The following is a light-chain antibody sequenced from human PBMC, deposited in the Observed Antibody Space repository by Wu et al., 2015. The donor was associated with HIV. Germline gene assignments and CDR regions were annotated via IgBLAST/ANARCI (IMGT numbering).Light chain of an antibody. CDR1: QDISTY. J-gene: IGKJ5*01. CDR2: DAS. V-gene: IGKV1-12*01. Sequence: DIQMTQSPSSLSASIGDRVNITCRASQDISTYLAWYQQTPGKAPRVLIYDASTLQSGVSSRFSGSGSGAEFTLTISGLQREDFAVYFCQQLNSFPLTFGQGSRLEI. CDR3: QQLNSFPLT.